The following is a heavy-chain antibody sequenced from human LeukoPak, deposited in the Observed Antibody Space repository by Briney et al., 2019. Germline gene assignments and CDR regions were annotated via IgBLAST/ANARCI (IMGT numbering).Heavy chain of an antibody. J-gene: IGHJ4*02. CDR2: ITSPVGHI. V-gene: IGHV3-21*01. CDR1: GFTFSTYS. CDR3: ATDGRSSGWYGFDY. D-gene: IGHD6-19*01. Sequence: GGSVRLSCAASGFTFSTYSMNWVRQAPGKGLEWVSSITSPVGHIYYADSLKGRITISRDNARSSLYLQLNSLRAEDTAVYYCATDGRSSGWYGFDYWGQGTLVTVSS.